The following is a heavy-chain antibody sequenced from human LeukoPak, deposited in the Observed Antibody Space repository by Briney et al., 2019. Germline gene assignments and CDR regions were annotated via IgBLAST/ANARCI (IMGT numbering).Heavy chain of an antibody. J-gene: IGHJ4*02. CDR1: GFSFNNYV. CDR3: AKTVVVITFRFDS. Sequence: GGSLRLSCAASGFSFNNYVMSWVRQAPGKGLEWVSAISGDGARTYYADSVKGRFTISRDNSKNTLDMQMNSLRAEDTAIYYCAKTVVVITFRFDSWGQGSLVTVSS. D-gene: IGHD2-21*01. CDR2: ISGDGART. V-gene: IGHV3-23*01.